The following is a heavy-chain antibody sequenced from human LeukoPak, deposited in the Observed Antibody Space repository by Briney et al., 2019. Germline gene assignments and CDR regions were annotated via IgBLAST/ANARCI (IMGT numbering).Heavy chain of an antibody. CDR2: TRNKANSYTT. Sequence: GGSLRLSCAGSGLTLSDHYMDWVRQAPGKGLEWVGRTRNKANSYTTEYAASVKGRFTISRDDSKNSLYLQMDNLKPEDTAVYYCAGVAYSRVDVWGRGTTVTVSS. J-gene: IGHJ6*02. V-gene: IGHV3-72*01. CDR3: AGVAYSRVDV. CDR1: GLTLSDHY.